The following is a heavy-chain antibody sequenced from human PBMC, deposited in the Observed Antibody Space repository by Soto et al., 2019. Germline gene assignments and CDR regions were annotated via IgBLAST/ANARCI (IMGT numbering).Heavy chain of an antibody. D-gene: IGHD4-17*01. J-gene: IGHJ4*02. V-gene: IGHV3-48*01. CDR3: ARGPSTVTTIYYFDY. Sequence: ESGGGLVQPGGSLRLSCAASGFTFSSYSMNWVRQAPGKGLEWVSYISSSSSTIYYADSVKGRFTISRDNAKNSLYLQMNSLRAEDTAVYYCARGPSTVTTIYYFDYWGQGTLVTVSS. CDR1: GFTFSSYS. CDR2: ISSSSSTI.